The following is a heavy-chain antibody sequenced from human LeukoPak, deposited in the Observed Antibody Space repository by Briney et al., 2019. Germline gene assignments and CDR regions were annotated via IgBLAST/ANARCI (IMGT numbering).Heavy chain of an antibody. V-gene: IGHV3-53*01. CDR2: IYSGGST. Sequence: GGSLRLSCAASGFTVSSNYMSWVRQAPGKGLEWVSVIYSGGSTYYADSVKGRFTISRDNAKNSLYLQMNSLRAEDTAVYYCARSDGVPGAFDIWGQGTMVTVSS. CDR3: ARSDGVPGAFDI. CDR1: GFTVSSNY. D-gene: IGHD4-17*01. J-gene: IGHJ3*02.